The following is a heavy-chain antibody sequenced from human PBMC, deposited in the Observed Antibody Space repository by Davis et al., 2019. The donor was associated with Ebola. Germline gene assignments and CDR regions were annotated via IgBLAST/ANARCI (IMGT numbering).Heavy chain of an antibody. CDR2: INHSGST. J-gene: IGHJ5*02. CDR3: ARQGWSGYSLRHWLDP. V-gene: IGHV4-34*01. CDR1: GGSFSGYY. D-gene: IGHD3-3*01. Sequence: SETLSLTCAVYGGSFSGYYWSWIRQPPGKGLERIGEINHSGSTNYNPSLKSRVTISVDTSKNQFSLKLSSVTAADTAVYYCARQGWSGYSLRHWLDPWGRGTLVTVSS.